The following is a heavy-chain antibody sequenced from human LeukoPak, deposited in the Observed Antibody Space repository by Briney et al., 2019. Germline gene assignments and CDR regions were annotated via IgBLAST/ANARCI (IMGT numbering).Heavy chain of an antibody. J-gene: IGHJ4*02. D-gene: IGHD2-2*02. CDR1: GFTFSSYW. CDR2: IKQDGSEK. V-gene: IGHV3-7*03. Sequence: GGSLRLSCAASGFTFSSYWMSWVRQAPGKGLEWVANIKQDGSEKYYVDSVKGRFTISRDNAKNSLYLQMNSLRAEDTAIYYCAKDMGYCSSATCYRLDYWGQGTLVTVSS. CDR3: AKDMGYCSSATCYRLDY.